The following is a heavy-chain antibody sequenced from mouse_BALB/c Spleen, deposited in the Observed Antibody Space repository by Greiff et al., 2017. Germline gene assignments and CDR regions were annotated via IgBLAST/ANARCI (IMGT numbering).Heavy chain of an antibody. CDR3: AREYYYGSSYESYYAMDY. D-gene: IGHD1-1*01. J-gene: IGHJ4*01. V-gene: IGHV2-6-7*01. CDR1: GFSLTGYG. CDR2: IWGDGST. Sequence: QVQLKESGPGLVAPSQSLSITCTVSGFSLTGYGVNWVRQPPGKGLEWLGMIWGDGSTDYNSALKSRLSISKDNSKSQVFLKMNSLQTDDTARYYCAREYYYGSSYESYYAMDYWGQGTSVTVSS.